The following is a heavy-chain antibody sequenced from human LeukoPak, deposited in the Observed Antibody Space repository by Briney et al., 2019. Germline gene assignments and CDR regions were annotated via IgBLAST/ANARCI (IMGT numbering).Heavy chain of an antibody. J-gene: IGHJ4*02. CDR1: GFTFSSDS. V-gene: IGHV3-21*01. D-gene: IGHD2-2*01. CDR3: AREVREYQLLGSIDY. CDR2: ISSSSSYI. Sequence: PGGSLRLSCAASGFTFSSDSMNCVRQAPGKGLEWVSSISSSSSYIYYADSVKGRFTISRDNAKNSLYLQMNSLRAEDTAVYYCAREVREYQLLGSIDYWGQGTLVTVSS.